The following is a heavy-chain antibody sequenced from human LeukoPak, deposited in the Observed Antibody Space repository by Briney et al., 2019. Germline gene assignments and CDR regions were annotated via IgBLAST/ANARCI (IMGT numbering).Heavy chain of an antibody. D-gene: IGHD3-3*01. V-gene: IGHV3-48*01. J-gene: IGHJ4*02. Sequence: QAGGSLRLSCAASGFTFSSYSMNWVRQAPGKGLEWVSYISSSSSTIYYADSVKGRFTISRDNAKNSLYLQMNSLRAEDTAVYYCARVPTAIYDFWSGPPPNCFDYWGQGTLVTVSS. CDR3: ARVPTAIYDFWSGPPPNCFDY. CDR1: GFTFSSYS. CDR2: ISSSSSTI.